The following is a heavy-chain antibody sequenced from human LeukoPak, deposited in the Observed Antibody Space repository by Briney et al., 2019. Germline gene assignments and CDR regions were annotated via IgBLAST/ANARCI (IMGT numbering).Heavy chain of an antibody. CDR2: IYYSEST. CDR3: ARGPYYYDSSGSFDY. CDR1: GGSMSSSSYY. D-gene: IGHD3-22*01. Sequence: SETLSLTCTVSGGSMSSSSYYWGWIRQPPGKGLEWIGSIYYSESTYQNPSLKSRVTISVDASKNQFSLKLTSVTAADTAVYYCARGPYYYDSSGSFDYWGQGTLVTVSS. J-gene: IGHJ4*02. V-gene: IGHV4-39*07.